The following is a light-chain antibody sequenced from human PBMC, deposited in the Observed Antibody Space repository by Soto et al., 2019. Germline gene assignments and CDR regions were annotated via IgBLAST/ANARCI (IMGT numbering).Light chain of an antibody. Sequence: EIVLTQSPGTLSLSPGERATLSCRASQSVSSSYLAWYQQKPGQAPRQLIYGASSRATGIPDRFSGRGSGTDFTITINRLEPEDCAVYYCQHYRTSFGGGTRVETK. J-gene: IGKJ4*01. CDR2: GAS. CDR1: QSVSSSY. V-gene: IGKV3-20*01. CDR3: QHYRTS.